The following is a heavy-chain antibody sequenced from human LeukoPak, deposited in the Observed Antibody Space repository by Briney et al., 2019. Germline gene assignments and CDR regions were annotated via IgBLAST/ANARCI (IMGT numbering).Heavy chain of an antibody. J-gene: IGHJ2*01. D-gene: IGHD6-13*01. CDR1: GFTFSSYA. CDR3: AKASRSGVAATASGWYFDL. CDR2: ISGSGGST. Sequence: PGGSLRLSCAASGFTFSSYAMSWVRQAPGKGLEWVSAISGSGGSTYYADSVKGRFTISRDNSKNTLYLQMNSLRAEDTAVYYCAKASRSGVAATASGWYFDLWGRGTLVTVSS. V-gene: IGHV3-23*01.